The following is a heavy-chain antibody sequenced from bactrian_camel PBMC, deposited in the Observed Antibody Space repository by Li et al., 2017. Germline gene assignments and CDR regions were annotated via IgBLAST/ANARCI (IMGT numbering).Heavy chain of an antibody. Sequence: DVQLVESGGGSVQVGGSLRLSCAAYGFSISGHDMSWIRQAPGKGLEWVSSILWNGVITNYAESVKNRFFVSRDNAKNTVSLQMDSLNAEDTAVYYCAAVLNTERVTLSVSYGGSWPFGYWGQGTQVTVS. CDR2: ILWNGVIT. D-gene: IGHD6*01. CDR1: GFSISGHD. J-gene: IGHJ6*01. CDR3: AAVLNTERVTLSVSYGGSWPFGY. V-gene: IGHV3S40*01.